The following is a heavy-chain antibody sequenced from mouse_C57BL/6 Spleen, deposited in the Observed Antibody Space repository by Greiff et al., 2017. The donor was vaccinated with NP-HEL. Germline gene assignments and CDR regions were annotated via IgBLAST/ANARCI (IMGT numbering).Heavy chain of an antibody. D-gene: IGHD2-3*01. J-gene: IGHJ1*03. CDR2: IDPENGDT. V-gene: IGHV14-4*01. CDR3: TTLGTRYFDV. Sequence: EVMLVESGAELVRPGASVKLSCTASGFNIKDDYMHWVKQRPEQGLEWIGWIDPENGDTEYASKFQGKATITADTSSNTAYLQLSSLTSEDTAVYYCTTLGTRYFDVWGTGTTVTVSS. CDR1: GFNIKDDY.